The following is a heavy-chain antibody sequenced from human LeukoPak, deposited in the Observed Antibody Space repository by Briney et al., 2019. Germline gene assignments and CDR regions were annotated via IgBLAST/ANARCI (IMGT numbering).Heavy chain of an antibody. V-gene: IGHV5-51*01. CDR3: ARNYYYMDV. J-gene: IGHJ6*03. Sequence: GESLKISCKASGYSFTSYWIGWVRQMPGKGLEWMAIIYPGDSDTRHSPSFQGQVTISADKSISTAYLHWSSLKASDTAMYYCARNYYYMDVWGKGTTVTVSS. CDR1: GYSFTSYW. CDR2: IYPGDSDT.